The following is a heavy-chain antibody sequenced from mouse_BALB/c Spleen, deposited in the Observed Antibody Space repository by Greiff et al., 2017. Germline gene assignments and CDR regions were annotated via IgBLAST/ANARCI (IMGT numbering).Heavy chain of an antibody. CDR3: ARGEVRRNAMDY. D-gene: IGHD2-14*01. Sequence: VQLQQSGAELVKPGASVKLSCTASGFNIKDTYMHWVKQRPEQGLEWIGRIDPANGNTKYDPKFQGKATITEDTSSNTAYLQLSSLTSEDTAVYYCARGEVRRNAMDYWGQGTSVTVSS. CDR2: IDPANGNT. V-gene: IGHV14-3*02. J-gene: IGHJ4*01. CDR1: GFNIKDTY.